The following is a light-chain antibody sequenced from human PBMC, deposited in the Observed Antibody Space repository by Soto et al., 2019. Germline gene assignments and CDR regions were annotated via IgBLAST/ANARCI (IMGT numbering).Light chain of an antibody. CDR1: STDVGYYNF. J-gene: IGLJ2*01. CDR3: SSYAGVKSHVL. Sequence: QSALTQPPSASGSPGQSVTISCTGTSTDVGYYNFVSWYQQAPGKAPKLIIYEVTKRPSGVPDRFSGSKSGNTASLTVSGLQAEDEGEYYCSSYAGVKSHVLFGGGTKLTVL. V-gene: IGLV2-8*01. CDR2: EVT.